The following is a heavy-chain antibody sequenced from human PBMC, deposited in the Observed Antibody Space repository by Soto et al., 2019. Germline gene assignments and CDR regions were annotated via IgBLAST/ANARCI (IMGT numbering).Heavy chain of an antibody. V-gene: IGHV1-69*06. J-gene: IGHJ5*02. D-gene: IGHD6-13*01. CDR1: GGTFSSYA. CDR2: IIPIFGTA. CDR3: ARDRGIAAAGLLTFDP. Sequence: SVKVSFKASGGTFSSYAISWLRQAPGQGLEWMGGIIPIFGTASYAQKFQGRVTITADKSTSTAYMELSSLRSEDTAVYYCARDRGIAAAGLLTFDPWGPGTLVTVSS.